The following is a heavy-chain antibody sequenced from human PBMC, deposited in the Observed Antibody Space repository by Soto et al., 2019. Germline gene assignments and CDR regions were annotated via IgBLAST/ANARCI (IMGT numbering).Heavy chain of an antibody. CDR2: IYYSGST. CDR1: GGSISSSSYY. Sequence: SATLSLTCTVSGGSISSSSYYWGWIRQPPGKGLEWIGSIYYSGSTYYNPSLKSRVTLSVDTSKNQFSLKLSSVTAADTAVYYCARRGYSYEYNWFDPWGQGTLVTVSS. CDR3: ARRGYSYEYNWFDP. D-gene: IGHD5-18*01. J-gene: IGHJ5*02. V-gene: IGHV4-39*01.